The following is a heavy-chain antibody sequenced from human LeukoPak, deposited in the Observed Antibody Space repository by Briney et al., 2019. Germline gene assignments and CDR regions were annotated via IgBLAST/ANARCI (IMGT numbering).Heavy chain of an antibody. J-gene: IGHJ4*02. D-gene: IGHD1-26*01. CDR3: ARFPQGGGSYVFDY. Sequence: SQTLSLTCTVSGGSISSGGYYWSWIRQHPGKGLEWIGYIYYSGSTYYNPSLKSRVTISVDTSKNQFSLKLSSVTAADTAVYYCARFPQGGGSYVFDYWGQGTLVTVSS. CDR2: IYYSGST. V-gene: IGHV4-31*03. CDR1: GGSISSGGYY.